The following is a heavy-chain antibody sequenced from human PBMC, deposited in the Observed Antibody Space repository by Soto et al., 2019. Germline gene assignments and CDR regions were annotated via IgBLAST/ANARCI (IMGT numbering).Heavy chain of an antibody. D-gene: IGHD4-17*01. J-gene: IGHJ2*01. CDR2: ISGSGGST. CDR1: GFTFSSYA. V-gene: IGHV3-23*01. Sequence: EVQLLESGGGLVQPGGSLRLSCAASGFTFSSYAMSWVRQAPGKGLEWVSAISGSGGSTYYADSVKGRFTISRDNSKNTLYLQMNSLRAEDTAVYYCAKHTYGDYRNYWYLDLWGRGTLVAVSS. CDR3: AKHTYGDYRNYWYLDL.